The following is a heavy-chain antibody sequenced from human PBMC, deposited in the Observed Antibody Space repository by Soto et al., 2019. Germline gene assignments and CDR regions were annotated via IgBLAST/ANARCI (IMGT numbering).Heavy chain of an antibody. CDR2: ISAYTGNT. CDR1: GYTFTSYG. D-gene: IGHD3-16*01. J-gene: IGHJ4*02. CDR3: ASHPHPITCGGVTRDY. Sequence: QVQLVQSGAEVKKPGASVKVSCKASGYTFTSYGISWVRQAPGQGLEWMGWISAYTGNTNYAQKLQGRVTMTTDTPTSTAYMELRSLRSDDTAVYYCASHPHPITCGGVTRDYWGQGTLVTVSS. V-gene: IGHV1-18*01.